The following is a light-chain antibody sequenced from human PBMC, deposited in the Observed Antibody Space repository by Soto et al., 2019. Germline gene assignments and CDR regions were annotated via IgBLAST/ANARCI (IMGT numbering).Light chain of an antibody. J-gene: IGKJ5*01. CDR3: QQYGSSLIT. CDR2: GAS. Sequence: EIVLTQSPGTLSLSPGERATLSCRASQSVSSSYLSWYQQKPGQAPMLLIYGASSRATGIPDRFSGSGSGTDFPLTISRLEPEDFAVYYCQQYGSSLITFGQGTRLEIK. CDR1: QSVSSSY. V-gene: IGKV3-20*01.